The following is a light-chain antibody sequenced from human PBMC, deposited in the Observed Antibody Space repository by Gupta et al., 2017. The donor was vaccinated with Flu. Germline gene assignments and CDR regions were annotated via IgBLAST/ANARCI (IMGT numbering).Light chain of an antibody. CDR1: QSLVYSDGNTF. CDR3: MYGTHWPPSYT. V-gene: IGKV2-30*01. CDR2: KVS. Sequence: LGQPASISCRCSQSLVYSDGNTFLNWFQHRPGQSPRRLVYKVSNRDSGVPDRFSGSGSGTAFXLKISRXEAEDVGVYYCMYGTHWPPSYTLGXGTKLEI. J-gene: IGKJ2*01.